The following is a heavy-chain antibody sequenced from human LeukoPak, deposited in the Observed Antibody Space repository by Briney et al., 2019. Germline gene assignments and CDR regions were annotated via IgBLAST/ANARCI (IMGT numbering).Heavy chain of an antibody. CDR2: ISAYNGNT. V-gene: IGHV1-18*01. J-gene: IGHJ3*02. CDR3: ARVRTTVIAQTASNYAFDI. D-gene: IGHD4-17*01. CDR1: GYTFTSYG. Sequence: ASVKVSCKASGYTFTSYGISWVRQAPGQGLEWMGWISAYNGNTNYAQKLQGRVTMTTDTSTSTAYMELSSLRSEDTAVYYCARVRTTVIAQTASNYAFDIWGQGTMVTVSS.